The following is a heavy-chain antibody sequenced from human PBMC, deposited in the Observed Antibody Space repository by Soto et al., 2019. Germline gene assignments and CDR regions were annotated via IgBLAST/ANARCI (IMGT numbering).Heavy chain of an antibody. V-gene: IGHV4-34*01. Sequence: QVQLQQWGAGLLKPSETLSLTCAVYGGYFSGYYWSWIRQPPGKGLEWIGEINHSGSTNYNPSLKSRVTLSVDTAKNQFSLKLTTVTAADTAVYYCATSEDPTVTPGYWGQGTLVTVSS. CDR3: ATSEDPTVTPGY. D-gene: IGHD4-17*01. CDR1: GGYFSGYY. CDR2: INHSGST. J-gene: IGHJ4*02.